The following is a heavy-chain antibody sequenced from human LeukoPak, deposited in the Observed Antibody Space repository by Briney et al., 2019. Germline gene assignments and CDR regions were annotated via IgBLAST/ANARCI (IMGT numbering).Heavy chain of an antibody. V-gene: IGHV1-8*03. J-gene: IGHJ4*02. CDR3: ARGGAGYYDSSGYLTD. Sequence: GASVKVSCKASGYTFTSYDINWVRQATGQGLEWMGWMNPNSGNTGYAQKFQGRVTITRNTSISTAYMELSSLRSEDTAVYYCARGGAGYYDSSGYLTDWGLGTLVTVSS. D-gene: IGHD3-22*01. CDR1: GYTFTSYD. CDR2: MNPNSGNT.